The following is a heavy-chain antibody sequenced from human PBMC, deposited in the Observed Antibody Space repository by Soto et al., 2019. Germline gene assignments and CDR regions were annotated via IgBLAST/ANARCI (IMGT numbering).Heavy chain of an antibody. Sequence: GAAVKSSCEGSGYSFTSYWIGWVRQMTGKGLEWMGIIYPGDSDTRYSPSFQGQVTISADKSISTAYLQWSSLKASDTAMYYCARVPKRDYYYMDVWGKGTTVTVSS. V-gene: IGHV5-51*01. J-gene: IGHJ6*03. D-gene: IGHD1-1*01. CDR1: GYSFTSYW. CDR3: ARVPKRDYYYMDV. CDR2: IYPGDSDT.